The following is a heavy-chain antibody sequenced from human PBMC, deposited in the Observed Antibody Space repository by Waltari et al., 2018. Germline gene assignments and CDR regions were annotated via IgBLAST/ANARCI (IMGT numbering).Heavy chain of an antibody. CDR1: GGSIRSYY. J-gene: IGHJ4*02. D-gene: IGHD5-18*01. CDR3: ARADLQLWPPFFDY. V-gene: IGHV4-59*01. Sequence: QVQLQESGPGLVKPSETLSLTCTVSGGSIRSYYWSWIRQPPGKGLEWIGYIYYSGSTNYNPSLKSRVTISVDTSKNQFSLKLSSVTAADTAVYYCARADLQLWPPFFDYWGQGTLVTVSS. CDR2: IYYSGST.